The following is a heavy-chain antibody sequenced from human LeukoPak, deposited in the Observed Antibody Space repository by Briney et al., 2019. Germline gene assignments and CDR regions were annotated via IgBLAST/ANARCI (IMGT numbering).Heavy chain of an antibody. CDR1: GFTFSSYA. D-gene: IGHD2-2*01. Sequence: PGGSLRLSCAASGFTFSSYAMSWVRQAPGKGPEWVSAISGSGGSTYYADSVKGRFTISRDNSKNTLYLQMNSLRAEDTAVYYCATDIVVVPAAMYWGQGTLVTVSS. CDR3: ATDIVVVPAAMY. J-gene: IGHJ4*02. V-gene: IGHV3-23*01. CDR2: ISGSGGST.